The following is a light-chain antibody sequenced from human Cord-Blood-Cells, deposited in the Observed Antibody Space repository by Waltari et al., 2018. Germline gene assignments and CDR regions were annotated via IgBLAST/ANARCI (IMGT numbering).Light chain of an antibody. Sequence: QSVLTQPPSVSGAPGQMVTISCTGSSSNIGAGYDVHWYQQLPGTAPKLLIYGHSHRPSGVPDRFSGSKSGTSASLAITGLQAEDEADYYCQSYDSSLSAYVFGTGTKVTVL. J-gene: IGLJ1*01. CDR3: QSYDSSLSAYV. CDR1: SSNIGAGYD. CDR2: GHS. V-gene: IGLV1-40*01.